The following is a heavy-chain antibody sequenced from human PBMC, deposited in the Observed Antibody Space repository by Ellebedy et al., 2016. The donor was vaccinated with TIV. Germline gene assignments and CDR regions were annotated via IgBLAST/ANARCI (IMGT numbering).Heavy chain of an antibody. CDR3: ANRFCSSSRCSAYHKDV. CDR1: GASISSGNYY. V-gene: IGHV4-61*02. Sequence: SETLSLXCTVSGASISSGNYYWSWIRQPAGKRLEWIGRIYTSGSTNYNPSLQSRVTMSVDTSKNQFSLKLTSVTAADTAVYYCANRFCSSSRCSAYHKDVWGKGTTVIVSS. J-gene: IGHJ6*03. CDR2: IYTSGST. D-gene: IGHD2-15*01.